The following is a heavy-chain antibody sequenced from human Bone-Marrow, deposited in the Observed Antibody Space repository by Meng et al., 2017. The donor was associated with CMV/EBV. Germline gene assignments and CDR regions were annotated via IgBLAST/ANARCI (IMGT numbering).Heavy chain of an antibody. J-gene: IGHJ4*02. CDR3: ARVFGSGTPLDY. CDR1: GYSFTSSH. Sequence: SSRASGYSFTSSHIHWVRQAPGQGLEWMGMIHPRGGSTGYAQKFQGRVTVTSDTSMSTVFMELNSLRSEDTAVYYCARVFGSGTPLDYWGQGTLVTVSS. CDR2: IHPRGGST. V-gene: IGHV1-46*01. D-gene: IGHD3-10*01.